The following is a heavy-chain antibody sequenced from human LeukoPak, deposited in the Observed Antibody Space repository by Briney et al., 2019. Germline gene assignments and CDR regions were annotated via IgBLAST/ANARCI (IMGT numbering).Heavy chain of an antibody. CDR2: AYYRSKWYN. Sequence: SQTLSLTCAISGDSVTSNTAAWNWIRQSPSRGLEWLGRAYYRSKWYNDYAVSVKSRITINPDTSKNQFSLQLNSVTPEDTAVYYCARDVRYCSGGSCYSGWFDPWGQGTLVTVSS. D-gene: IGHD2-15*01. V-gene: IGHV6-1*01. J-gene: IGHJ5*02. CDR3: ARDVRYCSGGSCYSGWFDP. CDR1: GDSVTSNTAA.